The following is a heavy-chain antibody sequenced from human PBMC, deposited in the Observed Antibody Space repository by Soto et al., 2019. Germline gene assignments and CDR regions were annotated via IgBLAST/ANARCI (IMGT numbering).Heavy chain of an antibody. Sequence: GGSLRLSCATSGFTFNTYPMTWVRQAPGKGLEWVSSISSTAGRSASYADSVKGRFAISRDFSDNTVYLQMNNVRVDDTAVYFCAKGVLSFHYGMEVWGQGTTVTVSS. V-gene: IGHV3-23*01. CDR2: ISSTAGRSA. D-gene: IGHD3-10*01. CDR1: GFTFNTYP. J-gene: IGHJ6*02. CDR3: AKGVLSFHYGMEV.